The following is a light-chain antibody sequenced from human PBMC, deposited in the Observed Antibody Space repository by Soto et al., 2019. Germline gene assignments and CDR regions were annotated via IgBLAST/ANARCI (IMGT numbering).Light chain of an antibody. CDR2: WAS. J-gene: IGKJ5*01. CDR3: QQYYSSPST. V-gene: IGKV4-1*01. CDR1: QSVLYTSTNKNY. Sequence: DIVMTQSPDSLAVSLGERATLNCKSSQSVLYTSTNKNYLAWYRQKPGQPPKLLIYWASTRESRVPDRFSGNGSGTDFTLTIRSLQAEDVVVYCCQQYYSSPSTFGQGTRLEIK.